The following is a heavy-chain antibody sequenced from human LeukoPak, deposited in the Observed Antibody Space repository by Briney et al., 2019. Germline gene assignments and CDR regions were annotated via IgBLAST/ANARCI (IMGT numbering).Heavy chain of an antibody. CDR2: IYYSGST. CDR1: GGSISSGGYY. CDR3: ARSRLDDQLLPPGWFDP. V-gene: IGHV4-31*03. Sequence: SQTLSLTCTVSGGSISSGGYYWSWIRQHPGKGLEWIGYIYYSGSTYYNPSLKSRVTISVDTSKYQFSLKLSSVTAADTAVYYCARSRLDDQLLPPGWFDPWGQGTLVTVSS. D-gene: IGHD2-2*01. J-gene: IGHJ5*02.